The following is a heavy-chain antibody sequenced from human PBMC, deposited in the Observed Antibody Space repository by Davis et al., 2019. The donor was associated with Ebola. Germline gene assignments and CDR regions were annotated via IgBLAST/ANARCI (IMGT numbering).Heavy chain of an antibody. J-gene: IGHJ5*02. Sequence: LRLSCAVYGGSFSGYYWSWIRQPPGQGLEWIGYIYYSVRTNYNPSLKTRVPISVDKSKNQSSLKLSSVTAADTAVYYCARECSDGVHWWFDPWGQGTLVTASS. CDR1: GGSFSGYY. CDR3: ARECSDGVHWWFDP. D-gene: IGHD2-15*01. CDR2: IYYSVRT. V-gene: IGHV4-59*12.